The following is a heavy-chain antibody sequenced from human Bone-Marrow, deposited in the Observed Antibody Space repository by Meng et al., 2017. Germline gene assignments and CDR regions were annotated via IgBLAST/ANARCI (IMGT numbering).Heavy chain of an antibody. V-gene: IGHV1-69*05. Sequence: SVKVSCKALGGIFSSYDIGWVRQAPGQGLEWMGGINAVFGTTNYAQKFQGRVTITTDESTSTVYMELTSLTSDDTAVYFCARKAGKCRSTTCYSLDYWGQGTLVTVSS. CDR3: ARKAGKCRSTTCYSLDY. CDR2: INAVFGTT. CDR1: GGIFSSYD. J-gene: IGHJ4*02. D-gene: IGHD2-2*01.